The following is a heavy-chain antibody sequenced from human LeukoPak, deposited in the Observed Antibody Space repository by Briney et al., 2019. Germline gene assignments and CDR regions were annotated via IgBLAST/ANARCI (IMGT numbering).Heavy chain of an antibody. CDR2: MSPNSGDT. CDR3: ARGPPNWGYGY. D-gene: IGHD7-27*01. CDR1: GYTFTSYD. V-gene: IGHV1-8*01. J-gene: IGHJ4*02. Sequence: ASVKVSCKASGYTFTSYDFNWVRQATGQRPEWMGWMSPNSGDTGYAQKFQDRVTMTRNTSISTAYMELSSLRSDDTAVYYCARGPPNWGYGYWGPGTLVTVSS.